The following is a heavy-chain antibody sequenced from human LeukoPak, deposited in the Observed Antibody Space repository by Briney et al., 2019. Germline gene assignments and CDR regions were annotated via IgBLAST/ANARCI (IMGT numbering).Heavy chain of an antibody. CDR3: ASRAYRRGAFDI. CDR2: INHSGST. CDR1: GGSFSGYY. D-gene: IGHD1-14*01. J-gene: IGHJ3*02. V-gene: IGHV4-34*01. Sequence: SETLSLTCAVYGGSFSGYYWSWIRQPPGKGLEWIGEINHSGSTNYNPSLKSRVTISVDTSKNQFSLKLSSVTAADTAVHYCASRAYRRGAFDIWGQGTMVTVSS.